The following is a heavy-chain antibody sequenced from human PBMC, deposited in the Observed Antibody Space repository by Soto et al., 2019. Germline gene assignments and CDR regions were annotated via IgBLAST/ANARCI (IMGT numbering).Heavy chain of an antibody. CDR3: ARRIAAAGTGVVYFDY. J-gene: IGHJ4*02. D-gene: IGHD6-13*01. CDR1: GYTFTSYG. Sequence: ASVKVSCKASGYTFTSYGISWVRQAPGQGLEWMGWISAYNGNTNYAQKLQGRVTMTTDTSTSTAYMELRSLRSDDTAVYYCARRIAAAGTGVVYFDYWGQGTLVTVS. CDR2: ISAYNGNT. V-gene: IGHV1-18*01.